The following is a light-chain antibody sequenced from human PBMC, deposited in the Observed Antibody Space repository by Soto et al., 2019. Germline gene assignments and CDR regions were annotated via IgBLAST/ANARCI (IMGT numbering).Light chain of an antibody. CDR2: GAS. V-gene: IGKV3-20*01. Sequence: EIVLTQSPGTLSLSPGERATLSCRASQSVSSSYLAWYQQKPGQAPRLLIYGASSRATGIPDRFSGSGSGTDLTRTISTLEPEEFSVYYCQQYGSSPGFTFGPGTKVDIK. CDR3: QQYGSSPGFT. J-gene: IGKJ3*01. CDR1: QSVSSSY.